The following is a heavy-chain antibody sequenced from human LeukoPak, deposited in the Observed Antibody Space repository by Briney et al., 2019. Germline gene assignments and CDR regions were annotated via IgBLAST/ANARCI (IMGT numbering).Heavy chain of an antibody. CDR2: INPNSGGT. V-gene: IGHV1-2*02. Sequence: ASAKVSCKASGYTFTGYYMHWVRQAPGQGLEWMGWINPNSGGTNYAQKFQGRVTMTRDTSISTAYMELSRLRSDDTAVYYCARASQWELPRYYFDYWGQGTLVTVSS. CDR3: ARASQWELPRYYFDY. J-gene: IGHJ4*02. D-gene: IGHD1-26*01. CDR1: GYTFTGYY.